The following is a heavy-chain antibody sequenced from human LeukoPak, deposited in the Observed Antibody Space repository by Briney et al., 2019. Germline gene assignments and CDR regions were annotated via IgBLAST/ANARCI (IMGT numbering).Heavy chain of an antibody. CDR3: ARGGITMVRGVITPYYFDY. CDR2: IIPMFGTA. Sequence: SVKVSCKASGDTFSSYAISWVRQAPGQGLEWMGGIIPMFGTANYAQKFQGRVTITADESTSTACMDLSSLRSEDTAVYYCARGGITMVRGVITPYYFDYWGQGTLVTVSS. CDR1: GDTFSSYA. J-gene: IGHJ4*02. V-gene: IGHV1-69*13. D-gene: IGHD3-10*01.